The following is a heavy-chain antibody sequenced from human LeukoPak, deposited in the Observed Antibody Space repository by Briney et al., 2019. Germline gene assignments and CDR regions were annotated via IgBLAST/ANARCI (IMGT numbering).Heavy chain of an antibody. CDR2: VNHSGYT. D-gene: IGHD4-17*01. V-gene: IGHV4-34*01. CDR3: ARMTTGHDY. J-gene: IGHJ4*02. CDR1: GTSFSSYY. Sequence: SETLSLTCGVYGTSFSSYYWSWIRQTPGKGLEWIGEVNHSGYTNMNPSLKSRVTISVDTSKNQFSLMLTSVTAADTAVYFCARMTTGHDYWGQGTLVTASS.